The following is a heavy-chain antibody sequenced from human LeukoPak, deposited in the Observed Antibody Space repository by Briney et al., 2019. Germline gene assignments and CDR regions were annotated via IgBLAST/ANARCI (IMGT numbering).Heavy chain of an antibody. Sequence: PSETLSLTCTVSGGSISSYYWSWIRQPPGKGLEWIGYIYYSGSTNYNPSLKSRVTISVYTSKNQFSLNLSSVTAADTAVYYCARVYGSGTYFFDYWGQGTLVTVSS. D-gene: IGHD3-10*01. V-gene: IGHV4-59*08. CDR3: ARVYGSGTYFFDY. CDR2: IYYSGST. J-gene: IGHJ4*02. CDR1: GGSISSYY.